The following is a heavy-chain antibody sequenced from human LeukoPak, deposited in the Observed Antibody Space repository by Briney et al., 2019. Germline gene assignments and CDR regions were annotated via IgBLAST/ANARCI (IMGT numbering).Heavy chain of an antibody. CDR3: ARHVVAVGFDY. D-gene: IGHD3-22*01. Sequence: GGSLRLSCAASGFTFSSYGMSWVRQASGKGLEWVSAISGSGGSTYYADSVKGRFTISRDNAKNSLYLQMNSLRVEDTAVYYCARHVVAVGFDYWGQGTLVTVSS. CDR1: GFTFSSYG. V-gene: IGHV3-23*01. J-gene: IGHJ4*02. CDR2: ISGSGGST.